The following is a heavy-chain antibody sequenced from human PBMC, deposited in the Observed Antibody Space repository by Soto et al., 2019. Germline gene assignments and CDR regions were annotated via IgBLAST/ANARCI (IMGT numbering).Heavy chain of an antibody. J-gene: IGHJ6*02. D-gene: IGHD3-10*01. CDR1: GFTFSSYG. V-gene: IGHV3-30*18. CDR3: AKTGTFRHYYYGMDV. CDR2: ISYDGSNK. Sequence: GGSLRLSCAASGFTFSSYGMHWVRQAPGKGLEWVAVISYDGSNKYYADSVKGRFTISRDNSKNTLYLQMNSLRAEDTAVYYCAKTGTFRHYYYGMDVWGQGTTVTVSS.